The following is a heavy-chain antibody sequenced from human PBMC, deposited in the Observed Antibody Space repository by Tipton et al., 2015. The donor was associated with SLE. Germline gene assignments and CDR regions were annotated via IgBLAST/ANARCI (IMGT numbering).Heavy chain of an antibody. CDR2: IYYSGST. V-gene: IGHV4-4*02. CDR3: ARGSTYYDFWSGYSHFDY. D-gene: IGHD3-3*01. J-gene: IGHJ4*02. CDR1: GGSISSSNW. Sequence: SLRLSCAVSGGSISSSNWWSWVRQPPGKGLEWIGSIYYSGSTYYNPSLKSRVTISVDTSKNQFSLKLSSVTAADTAVYYCARGSTYYDFWSGYSHFDYWGQGTLVTVSS.